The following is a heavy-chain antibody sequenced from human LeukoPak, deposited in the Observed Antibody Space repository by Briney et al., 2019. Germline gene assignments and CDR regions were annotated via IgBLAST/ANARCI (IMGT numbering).Heavy chain of an antibody. V-gene: IGHV3-23*01. J-gene: IGHJ5*02. D-gene: IGHD3-22*01. Sequence: PGGSLRLSCAASGFSINNYDMSWVRQAPGKGLEWVSLISVSGGGTYYADSVKGRFTISRDNAKNTLNLQMNSLRAEDTAVYYCARDLGQYYDTSDNWFDPWGQGTLVTVSS. CDR1: GFSINNYD. CDR2: ISVSGGGT. CDR3: ARDLGQYYDTSDNWFDP.